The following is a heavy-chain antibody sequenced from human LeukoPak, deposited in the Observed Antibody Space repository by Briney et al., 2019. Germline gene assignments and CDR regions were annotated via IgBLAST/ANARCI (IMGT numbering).Heavy chain of an antibody. V-gene: IGHV3-23*01. D-gene: IGHD1-26*01. J-gene: IGHJ4*02. CDR2: ISGSSGST. CDR1: GFTFSSYA. Sequence: PGGSPRLSCAASGFTFSSYAMSWVRQAAGKGLEWVSSISGSSGSTYYADSVKGRFTISRDDSKNTLYLQMNSLRAEEKAVYYCAKDGERGSYSYFDYWGQGTLVTVSS. CDR3: AKDGERGSYSYFDY.